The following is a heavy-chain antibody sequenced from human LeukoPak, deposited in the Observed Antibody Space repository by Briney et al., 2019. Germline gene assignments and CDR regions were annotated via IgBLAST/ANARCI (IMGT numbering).Heavy chain of an antibody. Sequence: ASVKVSCKASGYSFTGYYMYWVRQAPGQGLEWMGWISPNSGGTNYAQTFQGRVTMTRDTSISTAYMELSRLRSDDTAVYYCARGLDKYDYWNGYFLAYWGQGTLVTVSS. CDR1: GYSFTGYY. V-gene: IGHV1-2*02. D-gene: IGHD3-3*01. CDR3: ARGLDKYDYWNGYFLAY. CDR2: ISPNSGGT. J-gene: IGHJ4*02.